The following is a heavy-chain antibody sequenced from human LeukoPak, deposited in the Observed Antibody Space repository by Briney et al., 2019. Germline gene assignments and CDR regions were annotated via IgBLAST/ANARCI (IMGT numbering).Heavy chain of an antibody. Sequence: ASVKVSCKASGYTFTSYSISWVRQAPGQGLEWMGWINPNSGGTNYAQKFQGRVTMTRDTSISTAYMELSRLRSDDTAVYYCARDSGDFDYWGQGTLVTVSS. CDR1: GYTFTSYS. CDR3: ARDSGDFDY. V-gene: IGHV1-2*02. CDR2: INPNSGGT. D-gene: IGHD1-26*01. J-gene: IGHJ4*02.